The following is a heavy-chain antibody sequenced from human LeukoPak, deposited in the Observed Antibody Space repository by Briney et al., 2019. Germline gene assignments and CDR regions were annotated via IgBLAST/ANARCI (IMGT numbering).Heavy chain of an antibody. CDR3: AYRNNFEY. J-gene: IGHJ4*02. CDR2: IKADGSEK. Sequence: GGSLRLSCAASGFTFSSYEINWVRQPPGKGLEWVANIKADGSEKYYVDSVKGRFTISRDDAKRTVDLQMDNLRAEDTAIYYCAYRNNFEYWGQGALVTVSS. D-gene: IGHD1-26*01. CDR1: GFTFSSYE. V-gene: IGHV3-7*05.